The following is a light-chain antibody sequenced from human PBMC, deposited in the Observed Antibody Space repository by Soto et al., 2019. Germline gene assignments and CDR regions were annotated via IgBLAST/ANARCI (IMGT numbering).Light chain of an antibody. CDR1: SSDVGGYNY. CDR3: SSYTSSSTRVV. CDR2: EVS. V-gene: IGLV2-14*01. J-gene: IGLJ2*01. Sequence: QSVLTQPASVSGSPGQSITISCTGTSSDVGGYNYVSWYQQHPGKAPKLMIYEVSDRPSGVSNRFSGSKSGNTASLTISGRQAEDEADYYCSSYTSSSTRVVFGGGTQLTVL.